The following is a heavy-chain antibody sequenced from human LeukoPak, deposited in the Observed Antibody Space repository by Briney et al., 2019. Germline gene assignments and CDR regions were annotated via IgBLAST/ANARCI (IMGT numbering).Heavy chain of an antibody. V-gene: IGHV3-43*02. D-gene: IGHD3-10*01. Sequence: GGPLTHSCSASGFPLHDYAIHWVRQPPGRGLDWVSLICGDGGGPYFAASVKGRFTISRNNGKNPVYLQMNSLRREDTAWDYFAKDSSGFIDYWGKGTPVTVSS. J-gene: IGHJ4*02. CDR2: ICGDGGGP. CDR3: AKDSSGFIDY. CDR1: GFPLHDYA.